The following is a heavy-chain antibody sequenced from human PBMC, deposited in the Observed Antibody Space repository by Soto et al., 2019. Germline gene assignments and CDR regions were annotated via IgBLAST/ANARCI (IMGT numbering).Heavy chain of an antibody. Sequence: GGSLRLSCAASGFSFSSYAMSWVRQAPGKGLEWVSAISGSGGSTYYADSVKGRFTISRDNSKNTLYLQMNSLRAEVTAVYYCAKVPSPGVVVITLGEVYFDYWGQGTLVTVSS. CDR2: ISGSGGST. CDR1: GFSFSSYA. V-gene: IGHV3-23*01. D-gene: IGHD3-22*01. CDR3: AKVPSPGVVVITLGEVYFDY. J-gene: IGHJ4*02.